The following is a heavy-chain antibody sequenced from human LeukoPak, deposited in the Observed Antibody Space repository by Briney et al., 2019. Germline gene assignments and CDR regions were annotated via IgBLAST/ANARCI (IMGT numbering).Heavy chain of an antibody. D-gene: IGHD2-2*01. CDR3: ARDRGYCGSTSCYANWFDP. J-gene: IGHJ5*02. CDR2: INSDGSST. V-gene: IGHV3-74*01. CDR1: GFTFSSYW. Sequence: GGSLRLSCAASGFTFSSYWMHWVRQAPGKGLVWVSRINSDGSSTSYADSVKGRFTISRDNAKNTLYLQMNSLRAEDTAVYYCARDRGYCGSTSCYANWFDPWGQGTLVTVSS.